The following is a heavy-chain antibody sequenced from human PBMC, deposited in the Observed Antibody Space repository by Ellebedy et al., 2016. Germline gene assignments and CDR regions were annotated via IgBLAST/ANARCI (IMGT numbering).Heavy chain of an antibody. CDR1: GFTFSSYV. CDR2: INDSGDDT. CDR3: ATRNAGRYFDS. Sequence: GESLKISXAASGFTFSSYVMSWARQVPGKGLEWVSSINDSGDDTNYADSVKGRFTISRDNSKNTLYLQMNNLRAEDTAIYYCATRNAGRYFDSWGQGTLVIVSS. D-gene: IGHD2-2*01. J-gene: IGHJ4*02. V-gene: IGHV3-23*01.